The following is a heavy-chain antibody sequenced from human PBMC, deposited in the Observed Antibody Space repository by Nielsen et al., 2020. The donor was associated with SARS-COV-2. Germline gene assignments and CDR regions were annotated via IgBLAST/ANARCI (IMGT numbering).Heavy chain of an antibody. CDR1: GFTFSHYA. D-gene: IGHD1-14*01. CDR3: ARDREPGYNAVDY. V-gene: IGHV3-30*04. J-gene: IGHJ4*02. Sequence: GESLKISCVASGFTFSHYAIHWVRQAPGKGLEWVAIISYDGSNKYYADSVKGRFTVSRDNAKNSLYLRMNSLRAEDTAIYYCARDREPGYNAVDYWGQGTLVTVSS. CDR2: ISYDGSNK.